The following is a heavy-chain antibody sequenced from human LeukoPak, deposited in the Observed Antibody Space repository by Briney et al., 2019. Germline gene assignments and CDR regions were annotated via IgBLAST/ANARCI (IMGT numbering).Heavy chain of an antibody. J-gene: IGHJ5*02. CDR3: ARDPVDAP. V-gene: IGHV3-7*01. CDR2: INPDGNKK. CDR1: GFSFSTYW. Sequence: PGGSLRLSCAASGFSFSTYWMTWVRQAPGKGLEWVANINPDGNKKDYVDSVKGRFTVSRDNAKNSLYLHMDSLRAEDTAVYYCARDPVDAPRGQGTLVTVSS.